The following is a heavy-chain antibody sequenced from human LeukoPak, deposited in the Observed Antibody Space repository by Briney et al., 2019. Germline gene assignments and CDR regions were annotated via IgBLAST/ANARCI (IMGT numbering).Heavy chain of an antibody. J-gene: IGHJ5*02. CDR3: ASIPGYYDILTGYFFENWFDP. Sequence: PSETLSLTCTVSGGSISSSSYYWGWIRQPPGKGLEWIGSIYYSGSTYYNPSLKSRVTISVDTSKNQFSLKLSSVTAADTAVYYCASIPGYYDILTGYFFENWFDPWGQGTLVTVSS. D-gene: IGHD3-9*01. CDR1: GGSISSSSYY. V-gene: IGHV4-39*01. CDR2: IYYSGST.